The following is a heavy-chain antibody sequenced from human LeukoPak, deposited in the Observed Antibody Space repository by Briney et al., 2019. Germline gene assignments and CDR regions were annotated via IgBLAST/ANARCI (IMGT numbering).Heavy chain of an antibody. J-gene: IGHJ6*02. CDR2: IYPGDSDT. CDR3: XXXXXNXYYGMDV. Sequence: GESLKVSCKASGYSFTTYWIGWVRQMPGKGLEWMGIIYPGDSDTRYSPSFEGQVTISADKSVSTAYLQWSSLKASDTAIYYXXXXXXNXYYGMDVWGQGTTVTVSS. CDR1: GYSFTTYW. V-gene: IGHV5-51*01.